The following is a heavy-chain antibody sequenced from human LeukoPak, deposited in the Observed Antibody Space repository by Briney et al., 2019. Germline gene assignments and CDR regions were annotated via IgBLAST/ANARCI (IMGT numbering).Heavy chain of an antibody. J-gene: IGHJ4*02. V-gene: IGHV3-23*01. Sequence: GGSLRLSCAASGFTFSSYAMSWVRQAPGKGLKWVSSVSGSGVSTYYIDSVKGRLTISRDNPMNTLYLQMSSLRAEDTAIYYCAKGSYYDSPYGFDYWGQGILVTVSS. D-gene: IGHD3-22*01. CDR2: VSGSGVST. CDR1: GFTFSSYA. CDR3: AKGSYYDSPYGFDY.